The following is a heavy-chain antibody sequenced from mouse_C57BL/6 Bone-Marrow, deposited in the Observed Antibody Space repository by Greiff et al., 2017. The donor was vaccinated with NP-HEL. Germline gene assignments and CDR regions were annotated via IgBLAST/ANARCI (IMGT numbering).Heavy chain of an antibody. CDR2: IDPENGDT. CDR3: TTSPFITTVVDWYFDV. J-gene: IGHJ1*03. CDR1: GFNIKDDY. D-gene: IGHD1-1*01. Sequence: EVQLQQSGAELVRPGASVKLSCTASGFNIKDDYMHWVKQRPEQGLEWIGWIDPENGDTEYASKFQGKATITADTSSNTAYLQLSSLTSEDTAVYYCTTSPFITTVVDWYFDVWGTGTTVTVSS. V-gene: IGHV14-4*01.